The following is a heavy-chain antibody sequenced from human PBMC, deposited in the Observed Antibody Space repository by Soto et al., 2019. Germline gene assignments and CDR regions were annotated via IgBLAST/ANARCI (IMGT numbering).Heavy chain of an antibody. D-gene: IGHD3-9*01. V-gene: IGHV1-18*01. CDR1: GYKFTSYG. CDR3: TLDSSDTTGYVGH. Sequence: QVQLVQSGAEVKKSGASVKVSCKASGYKFTSYGFSWVRQAPGQGLEWMGWISAYNGNTNYAQKFQGRVIMSTDTSTTTAFMELRSLRSDDTAVYYCTLDSSDTTGYVGHWGQGTLVSVSS. CDR2: ISAYNGNT. J-gene: IGHJ4*02.